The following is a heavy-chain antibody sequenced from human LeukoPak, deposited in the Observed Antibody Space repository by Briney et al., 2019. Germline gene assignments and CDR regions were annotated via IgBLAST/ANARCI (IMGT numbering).Heavy chain of an antibody. Sequence: PGRSLRLSCAASGFTFSSYGMHWVRQAPGKGLEWVAVISYDGSNKYYADSVKGRFTISRDNSKNTLYLQMNSLRAEDTAVYYCAKDNSYYYGLGSSDYGMDVWGQGTTVTVSS. D-gene: IGHD3-10*01. J-gene: IGHJ6*02. CDR3: AKDNSYYYGLGSSDYGMDV. V-gene: IGHV3-30*18. CDR2: ISYDGSNK. CDR1: GFTFSSYG.